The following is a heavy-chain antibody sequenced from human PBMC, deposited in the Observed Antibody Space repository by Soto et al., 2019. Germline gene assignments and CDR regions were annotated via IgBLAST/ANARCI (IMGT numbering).Heavy chain of an antibody. Sequence: ASVKVSCKASGYTFTSYDMHWVRQAPGQGLEWMGIINPSGGSTSYAQKFQGRVTMTRDTSTSTVYMELSSLRSEDTAVYYCARDYYDILSSYREYYYGMGVSGQGTTVTVSS. CDR3: ARDYYDILSSYREYYYGMGV. CDR2: INPSGGST. CDR1: GYTFTSYD. D-gene: IGHD3-9*01. V-gene: IGHV1-46*01. J-gene: IGHJ6*02.